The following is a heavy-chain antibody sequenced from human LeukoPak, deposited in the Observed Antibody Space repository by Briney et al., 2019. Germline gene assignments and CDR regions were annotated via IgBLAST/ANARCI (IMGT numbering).Heavy chain of an antibody. J-gene: IGHJ4*02. CDR2: IYSGGST. CDR3: ARDQGITMDPY. CDR1: GFTVSSNY. D-gene: IGHD3-10*01. Sequence: PGGSLRLSCAASGFTVSSNYMSWVRQAPGKGLEWVSVIYSGGSTYYADSVKGRFTISRDNSKNTLYLQMSSLRAEDTAVYYCARDQGITMDPYWGQGTLVTVSS. V-gene: IGHV3-66*01.